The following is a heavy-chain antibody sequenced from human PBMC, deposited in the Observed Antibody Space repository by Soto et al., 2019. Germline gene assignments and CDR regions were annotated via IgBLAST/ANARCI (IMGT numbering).Heavy chain of an antibody. J-gene: IGHJ3*02. CDR2: INPNSGGR. CDR3: ERDPGDMITFGGAIVTPNHDAFDI. CDR1: GYTFTGYY. V-gene: IGHV1-2*04. Sequence: ASVKVSCKASGYTFTGYYMHWVRQAPGQGLEWMGWINPNSGGRNYAQKFQGWVTMTRDTSISTAYMELSRLRSDDTAVYYCERDPGDMITFGGAIVTPNHDAFDIWGPGTMVTVSS. D-gene: IGHD3-16*02.